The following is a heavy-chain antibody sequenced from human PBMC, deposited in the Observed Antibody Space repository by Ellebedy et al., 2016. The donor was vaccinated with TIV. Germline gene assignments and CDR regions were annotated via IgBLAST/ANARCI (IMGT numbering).Heavy chain of an antibody. Sequence: SETLSLXXDVSAYSITSGYYWGWIRRPPGKGLEWIGSIYHSGSTFYNPSLKSRVTISVDTSKNQFSLKVTSVTAADTATYYCARDGLAASGGWFDPWGQGTLVTVSS. D-gene: IGHD3/OR15-3a*01. J-gene: IGHJ5*02. CDR2: IYHSGST. V-gene: IGHV4-38-2*02. CDR3: ARDGLAASGGWFDP. CDR1: AYSITSGYY.